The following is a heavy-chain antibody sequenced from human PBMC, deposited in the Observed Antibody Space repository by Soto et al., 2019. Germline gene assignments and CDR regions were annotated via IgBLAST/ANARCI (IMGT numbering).Heavy chain of an antibody. D-gene: IGHD2-15*01. CDR2: VDPTGSRT. J-gene: IGHJ4*02. Sequence: QVQLVQSGAEVKKPGASVTLSYKASGYIFAHYFVHWVRQAPGQGLEWMAIVDPTGSRTSYAQKFQGRVALTSDASTSTVYLELNRLTSEDTALYYCARDSTTMVTGFDNWGRGTLVTVS. V-gene: IGHV1-46*01. CDR3: ARDSTTMVTGFDN. CDR1: GYIFAHYF.